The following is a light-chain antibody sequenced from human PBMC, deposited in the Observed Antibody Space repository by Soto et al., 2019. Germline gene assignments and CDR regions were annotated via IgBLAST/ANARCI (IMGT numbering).Light chain of an antibody. CDR2: EVN. CDR1: SSDIGGYNS. J-gene: IGLJ3*02. Sequence: QSVLTQPPSASGSPGQSVTISCTGTSSDIGGYNSVSWYQQHPGKAPRLMIYEVNKRPSGVPDRFSGSKSGYTASLTVSGLQTEDEAFYYCQTWAVGIGWVFGGGTQLTVL. V-gene: IGLV2-8*01. CDR3: QTWAVGIGWV.